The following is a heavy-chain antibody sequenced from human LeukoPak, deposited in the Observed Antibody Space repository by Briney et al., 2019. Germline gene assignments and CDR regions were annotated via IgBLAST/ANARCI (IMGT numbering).Heavy chain of an antibody. CDR1: GFSFSSYG. D-gene: IGHD3-22*01. J-gene: IGHJ4*02. CDR3: AKGYDSSGYYLDQ. Sequence: RGSLTLSCAASGFSFSSYGMHWVRQAPAKGLEWVAYMRSDGSTKYYADSVKGRFTISRDNSKNTLYLQMNRLRPGDTAVYYCAKGYDSSGYYLDQWGQGTLVTVSP. CDR2: MRSDGSTK. V-gene: IGHV3-30*02.